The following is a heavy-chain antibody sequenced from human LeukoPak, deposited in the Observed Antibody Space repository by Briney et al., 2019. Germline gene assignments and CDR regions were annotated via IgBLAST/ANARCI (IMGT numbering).Heavy chain of an antibody. CDR1: GYTFTTYA. J-gene: IGHJ4*02. CDR2: INAGNGNT. D-gene: IGHD2/OR15-2a*01. Sequence: GASVKVSCKASGYTFTTYAMHWVRQAPGQRLEWMGWINAGNGNTEYSQEFQGRVTITRDTSASTAYMELSSLSSEDMAVYYCARETQNLLWAYWGRGTLVTVSS. CDR3: ARETQNLLWAY. V-gene: IGHV1-3*03.